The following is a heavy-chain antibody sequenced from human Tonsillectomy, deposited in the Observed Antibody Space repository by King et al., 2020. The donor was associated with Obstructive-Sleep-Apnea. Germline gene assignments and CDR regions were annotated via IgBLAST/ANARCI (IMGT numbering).Heavy chain of an antibody. J-gene: IGHJ4*02. V-gene: IGHV3-30*02. CDR3: AKDTADTGFDY. Sequence: VQLVESGGGVVQPGGSLRLSCAASGFTFSTYAMHWVRQAPGKGLEWVAFIRSDASIIYSADSVKGRFAISVDNSRNTLYLQMNGLRVEATAVYYCAKDTADTGFDYWGQGTLVTVSS. D-gene: IGHD2-8*02. CDR2: IRSDASII. CDR1: GFTFSTYA.